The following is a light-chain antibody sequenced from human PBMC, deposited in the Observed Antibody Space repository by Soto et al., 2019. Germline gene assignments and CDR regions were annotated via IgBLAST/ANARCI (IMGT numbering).Light chain of an antibody. V-gene: IGKV3-11*01. CDR3: QQRGTWPVT. J-gene: IGKJ1*01. CDR2: VAS. CDR1: QSVGSY. Sequence: EIVLTQSPATLSLSPGERATLSCRASQSVGSYFAWYQQKPGQAPRLLIYVASNRATGIPARFSGSGSGTDFTLTISSLEPDDFAVYYCQQRGTWPVTFGQGTRVDIK.